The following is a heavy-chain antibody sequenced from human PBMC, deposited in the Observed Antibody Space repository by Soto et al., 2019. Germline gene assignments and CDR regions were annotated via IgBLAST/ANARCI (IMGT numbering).Heavy chain of an antibody. V-gene: IGHV3-30*18. CDR1: GFTFSSYV. J-gene: IGHJ6*02. CDR2: ISYDGSNK. CDR3: AKFRGVIRRTYYGMDV. D-gene: IGHD3-10*01. Sequence: VQLVESGGGVVQPGRSLRLSCAASGFTFSSYVMHWVRQAPGKGLEWVAVISYDGSNKDYADSVKGRFTISRDNSKNTLYLQMNSLRAEDTAVYYCAKFRGVIRRTYYGMDVWGQGTTVTVSS.